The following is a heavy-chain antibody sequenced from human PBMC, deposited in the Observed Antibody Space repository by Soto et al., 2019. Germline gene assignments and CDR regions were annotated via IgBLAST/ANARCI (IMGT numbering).Heavy chain of an antibody. D-gene: IGHD2-8*01. V-gene: IGHV4-34*01. J-gene: IGHJ6*02. CDR1: GGSFSGYY. CDR2: IKHSGSS. CDR3: ARAEVPQWFTKGYYGMDV. Sequence: QVQLQQWGAGLLKPSETLSLTCAVYGGSFSGYYWTWIRQPPGKGLEWIGEIKHSGSSTYNPSLKSRVTISVDTSKNQFSRKVRSVTAADTAVYYCARAEVPQWFTKGYYGMDVWGQGTTVTVSS.